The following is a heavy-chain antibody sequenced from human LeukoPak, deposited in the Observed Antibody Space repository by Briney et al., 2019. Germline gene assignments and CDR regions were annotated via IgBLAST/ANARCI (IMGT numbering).Heavy chain of an antibody. CDR1: GFSLSTSGVG. D-gene: IGHD6-13*01. CDR3: AHTITDRIAAAVRDGYFDY. J-gene: IGHJ4*02. Sequence: SGPTLVNPTQTLTLTCTFSGFSLSTSGVGVGWIRQPPGKALEWLALIYWDDDKRYSPSLKSRLTITKDTSKNQVVLTMTNMDPVDTATYYCAHTITDRIAAAVRDGYFDYWGQGTLVTVSS. CDR2: IYWDDDK. V-gene: IGHV2-5*02.